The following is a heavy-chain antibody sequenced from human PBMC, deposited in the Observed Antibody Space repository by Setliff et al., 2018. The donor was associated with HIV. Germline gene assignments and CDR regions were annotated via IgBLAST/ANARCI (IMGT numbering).Heavy chain of an antibody. Sequence: GGSLRLSCAASGFTFNRYDITWVRQAPGKGLEWVSLISSGGDSTSYADSVKGRFTISRDNSENTVYLQMSSLRAEDTAVYYCAKIASWGVVSPVGAFDIWGQGTMVTVSS. D-gene: IGHD2-15*01. CDR1: GFTFNRYD. V-gene: IGHV3-23*01. CDR2: ISSGGDST. CDR3: AKIASWGVVSPVGAFDI. J-gene: IGHJ3*02.